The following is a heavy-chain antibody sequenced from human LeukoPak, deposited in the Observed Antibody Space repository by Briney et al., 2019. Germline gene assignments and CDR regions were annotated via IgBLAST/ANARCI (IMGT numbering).Heavy chain of an antibody. CDR3: ARWADTWYSGSLEGY. V-gene: IGHV3-30*03. J-gene: IGHJ4*02. Sequence: PGGSLRLSCAASGFTFSSYGMHWVRQAPGKGLEWVAVISYDGSNKYYADSVKGRFTISRDNSKNTLYLQMNSLRAEDTAVYYCARWADTWYSGSLEGYWGQGTLVTVSS. CDR2: ISYDGSNK. CDR1: GFTFSSYG. D-gene: IGHD1-26*01.